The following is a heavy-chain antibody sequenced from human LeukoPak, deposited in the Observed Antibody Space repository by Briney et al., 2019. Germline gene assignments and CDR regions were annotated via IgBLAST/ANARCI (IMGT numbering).Heavy chain of an antibody. V-gene: IGHV1-69*01. D-gene: IGHD6-13*01. Sequence: SVKVSCKASGGTFSSYATSWVRQAPGQGLEWMGGIIPIFGTANYAQKFQGRVTITADESTSTAYMELSSLRSEDTAVYYCARGSYSSSFWHAFDIWGQGTMVTVSS. CDR1: GGTFSSYA. CDR3: ARGSYSSSFWHAFDI. J-gene: IGHJ3*02. CDR2: IIPIFGTA.